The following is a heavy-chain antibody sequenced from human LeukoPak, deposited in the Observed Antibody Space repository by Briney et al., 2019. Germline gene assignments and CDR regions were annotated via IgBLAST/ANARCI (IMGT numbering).Heavy chain of an antibody. J-gene: IGHJ4*02. CDR1: GFTFDEYT. D-gene: IGHD3-22*01. V-gene: IGHV3-43*01. CDR2: ISWDGDRT. CDR3: ARDHQVVVGAHFDY. Sequence: GGSLRHSCVASGFTFDEYTMHWVRQAPGKGLEWVSLISWDGDRTYYADSVKGRFTISRDNSKNSLYLQMNSLRAEDTAMYFCARDHQVVVGAHFDYWGQGTLVTVSS.